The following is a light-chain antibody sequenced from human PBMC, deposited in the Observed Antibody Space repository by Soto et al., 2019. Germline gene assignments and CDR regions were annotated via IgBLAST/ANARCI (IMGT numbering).Light chain of an antibody. Sequence: EIVMTQSPATLSVSPGERATLSCRASQSVSNNLAWYQQKPGQAPRLLIYHASTGATGIPARFSGSGSRTELTLTISSEQSEAFAVYYCQQYNEWPLTFGGGTKVEIK. CDR3: QQYNEWPLT. J-gene: IGKJ4*01. CDR1: QSVSNN. V-gene: IGKV3-15*01. CDR2: HAS.